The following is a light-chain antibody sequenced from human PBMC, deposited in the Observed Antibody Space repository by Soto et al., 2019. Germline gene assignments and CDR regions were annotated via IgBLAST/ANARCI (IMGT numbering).Light chain of an antibody. J-gene: IGLJ3*02. CDR1: SGSVSTSYY. Sequence: QAVVTQEPSFSVSPGGTVTLTCGLSSGSVSTSYYPSWYQQTPGPAPRTLIYSTNPRSSGVPDRFSGSILGNKAALTSTGAQADDESDYYCVLYMSSGSWVFGGGTKLTVL. CDR2: STN. CDR3: VLYMSSGSWV. V-gene: IGLV8-61*01.